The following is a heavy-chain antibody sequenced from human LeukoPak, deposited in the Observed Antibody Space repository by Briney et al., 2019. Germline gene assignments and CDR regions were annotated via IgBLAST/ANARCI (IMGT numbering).Heavy chain of an antibody. V-gene: IGHV4-30-2*01. CDR2: IYHSGST. Sequence: KASETLYLTCAVSGGSISSGGYAWSWIRQPPGKGLEWNGYIYHSGSTYYNPSLKSLVPISVDRSKNRFALKLSSVTAADTAVYYCGREHYGSLRITYCGQGTLVTASS. D-gene: IGHD3-10*01. CDR3: GREHYGSLRITY. J-gene: IGHJ4*02. CDR1: GGSISSGGYA.